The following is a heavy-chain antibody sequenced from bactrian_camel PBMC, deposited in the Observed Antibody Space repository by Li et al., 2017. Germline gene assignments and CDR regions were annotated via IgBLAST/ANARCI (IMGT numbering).Heavy chain of an antibody. CDR2: IVSGGSST. V-gene: IGHV3S40*01. Sequence: QLVESGGGLVQPGGSLRLSCAASGFTFSSYRMSWVRQAPGKGLEWVSGIVSGGSSTYYADSVKGRFTISRNNAKNTLYLQLNSLKTEDTALYYCATADFGGLFRLSHFGYWGQGTQVTVS. CDR3: ATADFGGLFRLSHFGY. CDR1: GFTFSSYR. J-gene: IGHJ6*01. D-gene: IGHD3*01.